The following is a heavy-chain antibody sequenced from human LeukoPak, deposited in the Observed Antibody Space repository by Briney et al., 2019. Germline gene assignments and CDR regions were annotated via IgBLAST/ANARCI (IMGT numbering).Heavy chain of an antibody. CDR1: GFTFSDYY. V-gene: IGHV3-11*04. Sequence: GSLRLSCAASGFTFSDYYMSWIRQAPGKGLEWVSHISSSGRNTYYADCSKGRFTISRDNAKNSLYLQMNSLRAEDTAVYYCARDSTSGGFDFWGQGTLVTVSS. D-gene: IGHD3-10*01. CDR3: ARDSTSGGFDF. J-gene: IGHJ4*02. CDR2: ISSSGRNT.